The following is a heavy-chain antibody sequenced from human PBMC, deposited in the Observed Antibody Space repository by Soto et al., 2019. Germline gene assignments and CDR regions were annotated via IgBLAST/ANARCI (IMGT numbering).Heavy chain of an antibody. V-gene: IGHV4-59*11. CDR1: GGSISSHY. CDR2: IYYRGST. CDR3: ARDGREASGMDV. D-gene: IGHD1-26*01. J-gene: IGHJ6*02. Sequence: ETLSLSCTVSGGSISSHYWSWVRQAPGKGLEWIGHIYYRGSTTYNPSLRSRGTISVDTSNNQFSLKLNSVTTADTAVYYCARDGREASGMDVWGQGTNVTVSS.